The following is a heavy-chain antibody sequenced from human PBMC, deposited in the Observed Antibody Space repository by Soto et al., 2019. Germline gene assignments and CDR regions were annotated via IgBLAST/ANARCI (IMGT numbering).Heavy chain of an antibody. D-gene: IGHD2-2*01. J-gene: IGHJ6*02. CDR3: ARDRLVPYGYGMDV. V-gene: IGHV3-33*01. Sequence: QMQLVEAGGGVVQPGRSLRLSCAAAGFTFRSYGIHWVRQAPGKGLEWVVLIWFDGSKEYYVDSVKGRFAVSRDNSKNTLYLQMNSVRVEDTAVYYCARDRLVPYGYGMDVWGQGTTVTVSS. CDR1: GFTFRSYG. CDR2: IWFDGSKE.